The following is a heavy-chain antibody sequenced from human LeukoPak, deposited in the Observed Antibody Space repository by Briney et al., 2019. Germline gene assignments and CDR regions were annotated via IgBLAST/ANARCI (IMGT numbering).Heavy chain of an antibody. CDR1: GYTFTSYG. CDR3: ARGVEAGYCSSTSCYAANWFDP. J-gene: IGHJ5*02. D-gene: IGHD2-2*01. V-gene: IGHV1-3*01. Sequence: ASVKVSCKASGYTFTSYGISWVRQAPGQRLEWMGWINAGNGNTKYSQKFQGRVTITRDTSASTAYMELSSLRSEDTAVYYCARGVEAGYCSSTSCYAANWFDPWGQGTLVTVSS. CDR2: INAGNGNT.